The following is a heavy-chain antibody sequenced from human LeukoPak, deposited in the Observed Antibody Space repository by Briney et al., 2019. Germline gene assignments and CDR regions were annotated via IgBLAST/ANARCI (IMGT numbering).Heavy chain of an antibody. CDR3: AKDPEDFWSGYYWFDP. D-gene: IGHD3-3*01. J-gene: IGHJ5*02. CDR1: GFTFSNYW. V-gene: IGHV3-7*01. Sequence: GGSLRLSCAASGFTFSNYWMTWVRQAPGKGLEWVASIKFDGSEKYHVDSVKGRFTISRDNAKNTLYLQMNSLRAEDTAVYYCAKDPEDFWSGYYWFDPWGQGTLVTVSS. CDR2: IKFDGSEK.